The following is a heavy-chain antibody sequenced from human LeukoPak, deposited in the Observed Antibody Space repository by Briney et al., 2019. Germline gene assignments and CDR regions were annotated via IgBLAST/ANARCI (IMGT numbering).Heavy chain of an antibody. V-gene: IGHV1-46*01. J-gene: IGHJ4*02. Sequence: ASVKVSCKTSGYTFTSYFMHWVRQAPGQGLEWMGIINPSGGSTSYAQKFQGRVTMTRDTSTSTVYMELSSLTSEDTAVYYCARDTVTTTYDYFDYWGQGTLVTVPS. CDR3: ARDTVTTTYDYFDY. CDR1: GYTFTSYF. CDR2: INPSGGST. D-gene: IGHD4-17*01.